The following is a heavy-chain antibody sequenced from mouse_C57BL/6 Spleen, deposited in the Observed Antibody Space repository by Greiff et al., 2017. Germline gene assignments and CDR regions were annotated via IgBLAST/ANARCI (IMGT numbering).Heavy chain of an antibody. CDR2: IYPRAGST. CDR3: ARGDYGSSRWYCDV. Sequence: QVQLQQSGPELVKPGASVKLSCKASGYTFTSYDINWVKQRPGQGLEWIGWIYPRAGSTKYNEKFKGKATLTVDTSSSTAYMELHSLTSEDSAVYFCARGDYGSSRWYCDVWGTGTTVTVSS. J-gene: IGHJ1*03. V-gene: IGHV1-85*01. CDR1: GYTFTSYD. D-gene: IGHD1-1*01.